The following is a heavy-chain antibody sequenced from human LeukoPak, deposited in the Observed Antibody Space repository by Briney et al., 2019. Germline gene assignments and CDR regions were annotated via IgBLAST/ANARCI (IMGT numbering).Heavy chain of an antibody. CDR2: IIPIFGTA. CDR1: GGTFSSYA. V-gene: IGHV1-69*13. J-gene: IGHJ4*02. D-gene: IGHD3-3*01. Sequence: ASVKVSCKASGGTFSSYAISWVRQAPGQGLEWMGGIIPIFGTANYAQKFQGRVTITADESTSTAYMELSSLRSEDTAVYYCARDLSRDFWSGYYFDYWGQGTLVTVSS. CDR3: ARDLSRDFWSGYYFDY.